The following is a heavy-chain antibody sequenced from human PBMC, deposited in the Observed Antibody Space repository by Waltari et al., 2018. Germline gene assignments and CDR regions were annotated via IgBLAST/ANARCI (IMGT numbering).Heavy chain of an antibody. Sequence: QVQLVESGGGVVQPGRSLRLSCAASGFTFSSYAMHWVRQAPGKGLGWVAVISYDGSNKYYADSVKGRFTISRDNSKNTLYLQMNSLRAEDTAVYYCARDFPEDIVVVPAVYDAFDIWGQGTMVTVSS. CDR1: GFTFSSYA. CDR2: ISYDGSNK. V-gene: IGHV3-30*01. J-gene: IGHJ3*02. CDR3: ARDFPEDIVVVPAVYDAFDI. D-gene: IGHD2-2*01.